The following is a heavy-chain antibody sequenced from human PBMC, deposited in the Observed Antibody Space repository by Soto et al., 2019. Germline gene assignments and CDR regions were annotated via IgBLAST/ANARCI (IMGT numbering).Heavy chain of an antibody. Sequence: ASVKVSCKASGYTFTSYGISWVRQAPGQGLEWMGWISAYNGNTNYAQKLQGRVTMTTDTSTSTAYMELRSLRSDDTAVYYCARTFEHWDYVVGAFDIWGQGTMVTVSS. D-gene: IGHD1-7*01. V-gene: IGHV1-18*01. CDR2: ISAYNGNT. CDR3: ARTFEHWDYVVGAFDI. J-gene: IGHJ3*02. CDR1: GYTFTSYG.